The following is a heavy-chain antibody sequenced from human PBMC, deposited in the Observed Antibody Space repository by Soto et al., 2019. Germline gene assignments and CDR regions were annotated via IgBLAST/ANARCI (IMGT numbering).Heavy chain of an antibody. Sequence: SETLSLTCTVSGGSISSSSNFWGWIRQPPGKGPEWIGSISYSGSTYYNPSLKSRITISVDTSKNQFSLKVTSVTATDTAVYYCARHDDSGRFINGFDIRGQGTMVTVS. J-gene: IGHJ3*02. CDR1: GGSISSSSNF. V-gene: IGHV4-39*01. D-gene: IGHD1-26*01. CDR3: ARHDDSGRFINGFDI. CDR2: ISYSGST.